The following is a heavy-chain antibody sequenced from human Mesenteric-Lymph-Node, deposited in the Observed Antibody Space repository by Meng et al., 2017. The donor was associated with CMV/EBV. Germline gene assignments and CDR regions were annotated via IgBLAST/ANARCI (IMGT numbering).Heavy chain of an antibody. CDR2: ISAYNGNT. V-gene: IGHV1-18*01. D-gene: IGHD5-24*01. CDR3: ARVGSRDGYNPGGY. CDR1: GYTFTSYG. J-gene: IGHJ4*02. Sequence: ASVKVSCKASGYTFTSYGISWVRQAPGQGLEWMGWISAYNGNTNYAQKLQGRVTMTTDTSTSTAYMELRSLGSDDTAVYYCARVGSRDGYNPGGYWGQGTLVTVSS.